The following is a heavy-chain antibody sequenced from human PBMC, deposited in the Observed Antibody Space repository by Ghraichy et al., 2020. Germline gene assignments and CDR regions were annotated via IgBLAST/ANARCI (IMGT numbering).Heavy chain of an antibody. CDR1: GGSLTSGDYY. D-gene: IGHD6-19*01. CDR3: ARAGAVAGTPYFDY. Sequence: SLNISCTVSGGSLTSGDYYWSWIRQPPGMGLEWIGYIYRSGSIYYNPSLKSRITISVDTSKNQFSLKVNSLTAADTAVYFCARAGAVAGTPYFDYWGQGSLVTVSS. CDR2: IYRSGSI. J-gene: IGHJ4*02. V-gene: IGHV4-30-4*01.